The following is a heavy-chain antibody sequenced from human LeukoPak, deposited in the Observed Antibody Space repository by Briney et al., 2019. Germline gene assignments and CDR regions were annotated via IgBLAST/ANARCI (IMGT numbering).Heavy chain of an antibody. V-gene: IGHV3-53*04. CDR1: GFTVSTTY. D-gene: IGHD3-22*01. CDR3: ARGDYYDDCGYSD. J-gene: IGHJ4*02. Sequence: PGGSLRLSCEVSGFTVSTTYMSWVRQAPGKGLEWVSILYRGGATYYADSVKGRFSISRHDSNNTLFLQMNSLRPEDTAVYYCARGDYYDDCGYSDWAQGTLVTVSS. CDR2: LYRGGAT.